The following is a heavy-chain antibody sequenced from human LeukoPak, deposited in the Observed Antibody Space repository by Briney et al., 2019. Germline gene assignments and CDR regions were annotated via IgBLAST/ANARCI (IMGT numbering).Heavy chain of an antibody. CDR1: GGSISSSSYY. CDR3: ARRSALIAVAGRRTYYFDY. Sequence: SETLSLTCTVSGGSISSSSYYWGWIRQPPGKGLEWIGSIYYSGSTYYNPSLKSRVTISVDTSKNQFSLKLSSVTAADTAVYYCARRSALIAVAGRRTYYFDYWGQGTLVTVSS. CDR2: IYYSGST. D-gene: IGHD6-19*01. J-gene: IGHJ4*02. V-gene: IGHV4-39*01.